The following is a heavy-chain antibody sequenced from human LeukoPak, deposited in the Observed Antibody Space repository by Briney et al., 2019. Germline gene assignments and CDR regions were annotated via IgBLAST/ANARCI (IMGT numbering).Heavy chain of an antibody. Sequence: PGGSLRLSCAASGFTFSSYSMNWVRQAPGKGLVWVSRIHSDGSSTNYADSVKGRFTISRDNAKNTLYLQMNSLRAEDTAVYYCARDGHYDYVWGTYRYEPHAFGVWGQGTMVTVSS. CDR3: ARDGHYDYVWGTYRYEPHAFGV. CDR1: GFTFSSYS. CDR2: IHSDGSST. J-gene: IGHJ3*01. D-gene: IGHD3-16*02. V-gene: IGHV3-74*01.